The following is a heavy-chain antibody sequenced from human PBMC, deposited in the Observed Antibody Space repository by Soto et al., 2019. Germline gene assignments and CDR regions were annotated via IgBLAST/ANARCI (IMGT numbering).Heavy chain of an antibody. Sequence: PSETLSLTCTVSGGSISSYYWSWIRQPPGRGLEWIGYIYYSGSTNYNPSLKSRVTISVDTSKNQFSLKLSSVTAADTAVYYGASFGGYSYGLGDYWGQGTLGTV. J-gene: IGHJ4*02. V-gene: IGHV4-59*01. D-gene: IGHD5-18*01. CDR3: ASFGGYSYGLGDY. CDR1: GGSISSYY. CDR2: IYYSGST.